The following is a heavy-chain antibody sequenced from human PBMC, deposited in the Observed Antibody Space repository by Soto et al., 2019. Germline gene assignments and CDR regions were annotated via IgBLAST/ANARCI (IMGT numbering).Heavy chain of an antibody. J-gene: IGHJ4*02. D-gene: IGHD3-10*01. CDR2: IIPINGNT. Sequence: ASVKVSCKASGGTFSSYAISWVRQAPGQGLEWMGGIIPINGNTNYAQKLQGRVTMTTDTSTSTAYMELRSLRSDDTAVYYCARDNYYGSGRQDYFDYWGQGTLVTVSS. CDR3: ARDNYYGSGRQDYFDY. CDR1: GGTFSSYA. V-gene: IGHV1-18*01.